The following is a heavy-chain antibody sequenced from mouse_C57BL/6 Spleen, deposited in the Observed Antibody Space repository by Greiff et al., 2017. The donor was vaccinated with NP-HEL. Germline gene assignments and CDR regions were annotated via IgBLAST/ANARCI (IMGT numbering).Heavy chain of an antibody. J-gene: IGHJ2*01. Sequence: VQLQQSGPELVKPGASVKMSCKASGYTFTDYNMHWVKQSHGKSLEWIGYINPNNGGTSYNQKFKGKATLTVNKSSSTAYMELRSLTSEDSAVYYCAREGYGSSYGFDYWGQGTTLTVSS. V-gene: IGHV1-22*01. CDR2: INPNNGGT. CDR3: AREGYGSSYGFDY. D-gene: IGHD1-1*01. CDR1: GYTFTDYN.